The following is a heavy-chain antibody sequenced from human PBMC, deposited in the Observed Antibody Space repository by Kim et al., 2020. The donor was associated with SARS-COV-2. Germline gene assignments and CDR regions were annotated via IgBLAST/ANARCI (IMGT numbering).Heavy chain of an antibody. V-gene: IGHV1-46*01. CDR3: ARMDIVLTYGMDV. J-gene: IGHJ6*02. D-gene: IGHD2-8*01. Sequence: AQKFTGRVTMTRDTSTSTVYRELSSLRSEDTAVYYCARMDIVLTYGMDVWGQGTTVTVSS.